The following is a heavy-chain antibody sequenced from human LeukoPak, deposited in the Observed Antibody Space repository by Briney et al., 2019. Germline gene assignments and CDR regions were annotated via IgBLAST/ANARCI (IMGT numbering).Heavy chain of an antibody. CDR3: ARVSRWSGYYRDSFDY. Sequence: SETLSLTCTVSGDSISSGNYYWSWIRQPAGKGLEWIGRIYTSGNTNYNPSLKSRVTISVDTSKNQFSLKLSSVTAADTAVYHCARVSRWSGYYRDSFDYWGQGTLVTVSS. CDR2: IYTSGNT. V-gene: IGHV4-61*02. J-gene: IGHJ4*02. D-gene: IGHD3-3*01. CDR1: GDSISSGNYY.